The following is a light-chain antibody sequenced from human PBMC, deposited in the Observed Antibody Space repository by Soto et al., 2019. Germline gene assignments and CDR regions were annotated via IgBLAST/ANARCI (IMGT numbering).Light chain of an antibody. CDR3: QPYGSSPTWT. J-gene: IGKJ1*01. Sequence: EIVLTQSPGTLSLSPGERATLSCRASQSVSSSYLAWYQQKPGQAPRLLIYGASSRATGIPDRFSGSGSGTDFTPTISRLEPEDFAVYSCQPYGSSPTWTFGQGTKVEIK. CDR2: GAS. CDR1: QSVSSSY. V-gene: IGKV3-20*01.